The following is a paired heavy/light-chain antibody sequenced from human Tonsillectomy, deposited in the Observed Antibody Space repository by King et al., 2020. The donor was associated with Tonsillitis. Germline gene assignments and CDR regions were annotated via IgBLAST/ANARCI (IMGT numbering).Heavy chain of an antibody. Sequence: QVQLQESGPGLVKPSQTLSLICTVSGGSISTGSYYWSWIRQSAGKGLEWIGRIYSSGSTNYNPSLKSRVFMSVDTSKNQFSLGLSSVAAADTAVYYCAREATYYFDSGSYADVWGQGTLVTVSS. CDR2: IYSSGST. D-gene: IGHD3-10*01. V-gene: IGHV4-61*02. J-gene: IGHJ4*02. CDR3: AREATYYFDSGSYADV. CDR1: GGSISTGSYY.
Light chain of an antibody. J-gene: IGKJ4*01. CDR3: HQYGGSPPT. V-gene: IGKV3D-20*01. Sequence: EIVLTQSPATLSMSPGERTTLSCGASQSISSSYFAWYQQKPGLAPRLLIYDGTNRATGIPDRFSGSGSGTDFTLTISRLEPEDLAVYYCHQYGGSPPTFGGGTKVEIK. CDR1: QSISSSY. CDR2: DGT.